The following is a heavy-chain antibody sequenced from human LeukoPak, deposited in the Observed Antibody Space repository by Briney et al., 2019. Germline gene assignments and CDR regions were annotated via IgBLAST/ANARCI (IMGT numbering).Heavy chain of an antibody. Sequence: PSETLSLTCAVYGGSFSGYYWSWIRQPPGKGLEWIGEINHSGSTNYNPSLKSRVTISVDTSKNQFSLKLSSVTAADTAVYYCARGGMGILDYWGQGTLVTVSS. CDR3: ARGGMGILDY. CDR1: GGSFSGYY. CDR2: INHSGST. D-gene: IGHD7-27*01. J-gene: IGHJ4*02. V-gene: IGHV4-34*01.